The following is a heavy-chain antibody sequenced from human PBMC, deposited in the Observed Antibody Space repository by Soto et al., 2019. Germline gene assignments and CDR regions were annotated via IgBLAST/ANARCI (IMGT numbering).Heavy chain of an antibody. D-gene: IGHD3-22*01. CDR1: GGTFGKYG. CDR3: ARDRYYDDSGLYYESAD. Sequence: QVQLVQSGDEVKKPGSSVKVSCKASGGTFGKYGISWVRQAPGQGLEWMGGILPRLGLTKSAQRFQGRVTFTADESTNTAYMELSSLRSEDTAVFYCARDRYYDDSGLYYESADWGQGTLVTVSS. CDR2: ILPRLGLT. V-gene: IGHV1-69*01. J-gene: IGHJ4*02.